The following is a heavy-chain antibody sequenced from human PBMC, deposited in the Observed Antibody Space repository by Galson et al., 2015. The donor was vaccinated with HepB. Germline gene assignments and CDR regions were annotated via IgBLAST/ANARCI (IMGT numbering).Heavy chain of an antibody. V-gene: IGHV3-30-3*01. Sequence: SLRLSCAASGFTFSSYAMHWVRQAPGKGLEWVAVISYDGSNKYYADSVKGRFTISRDNSKNTLYLQMNSLRAEDTAVYYCARFRRGSSSFFDYCGQGTLVTVSS. D-gene: IGHD6-6*01. J-gene: IGHJ4*02. CDR2: ISYDGSNK. CDR1: GFTFSSYA. CDR3: ARFRRGSSSFFDY.